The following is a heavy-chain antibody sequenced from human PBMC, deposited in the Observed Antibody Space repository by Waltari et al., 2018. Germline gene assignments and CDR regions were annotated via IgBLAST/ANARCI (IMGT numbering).Heavy chain of an antibody. CDR1: GCNFSSYS. D-gene: IGHD1-26*01. Sequence: QVQLVQSGAEVKKPGASVKVSCKASGCNFSSYSITWVRQAPGQGLEWMGRIIPIFGTANYAQKFQGRVTITADKSTSTAYMELSSLRSEDTAVYYCARECSVSYFPGSFNFWGQGTLVTVSS. CDR2: IIPIFGTA. V-gene: IGHV1-69*08. J-gene: IGHJ4*02. CDR3: ARECSVSYFPGSFNF.